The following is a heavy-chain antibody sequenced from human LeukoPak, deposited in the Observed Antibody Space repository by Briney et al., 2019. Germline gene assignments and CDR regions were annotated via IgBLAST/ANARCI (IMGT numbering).Heavy chain of an antibody. D-gene: IGHD2-21*02. Sequence: GGSLRLSCAASGFTFSSYSMNWVRQAPGKGLEWVSYISSSSSTKYYADSMKGRFAISRDNAKNSLYLQMNSLRAEDTAVYYCARGDPENYYYYYTDVWGKGTTVTVSS. V-gene: IGHV3-48*01. CDR3: ARGDPENYYYYYTDV. CDR2: ISSSSSTK. CDR1: GFTFSSYS. J-gene: IGHJ6*03.